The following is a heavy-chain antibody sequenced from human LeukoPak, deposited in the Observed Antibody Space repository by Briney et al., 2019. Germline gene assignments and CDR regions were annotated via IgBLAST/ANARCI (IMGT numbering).Heavy chain of an antibody. D-gene: IGHD7-27*01. CDR1: GFTFSNYE. CDR2: ISSPGVTT. V-gene: IGHV3-48*03. Sequence: GGSLRLSCAASGFTFSNYEMNWVRQAPGKGLEWVSYISSPGVTTYYAHSVKGRFTISRDNAKNSLYLQMNSLRVEDTALYYCARDGDLAPDVPFDYWGQGTLVTVSS. J-gene: IGHJ4*02. CDR3: ARDGDLAPDVPFDY.